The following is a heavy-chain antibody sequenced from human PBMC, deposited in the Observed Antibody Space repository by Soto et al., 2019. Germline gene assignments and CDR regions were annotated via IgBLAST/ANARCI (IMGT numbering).Heavy chain of an antibody. D-gene: IGHD3-9*01. CDR1: GFTFSSYA. J-gene: IGHJ4*02. CDR2: ISYDGSNK. Sequence: TGGSLRLSCAASGFTFSSYAMHWVRQAPGKGLEWVAVISYDGSNKYYADSVKGRFTISRDNSKNTLYLQMNSLRAEDTAVYYCAKGQTYYDILTGYNYWGQGTLVTVSS. CDR3: AKGQTYYDILTGYNY. V-gene: IGHV3-30*04.